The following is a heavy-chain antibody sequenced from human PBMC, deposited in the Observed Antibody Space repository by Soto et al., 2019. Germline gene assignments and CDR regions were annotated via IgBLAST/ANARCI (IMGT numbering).Heavy chain of an antibody. Sequence: GGSLRLSCAASGFTFSSYSMNWVRQAPGKGLEWVSSISSSSSYIYYADSVKGRFTISRDNAKNSLYLQMNSLRAEDTAVYYCARLEWLREDLYYGMDVWGQGTTVTVSS. CDR3: ARLEWLREDLYYGMDV. CDR1: GFTFSSYS. V-gene: IGHV3-21*01. D-gene: IGHD5-12*01. J-gene: IGHJ6*02. CDR2: ISSSSSYI.